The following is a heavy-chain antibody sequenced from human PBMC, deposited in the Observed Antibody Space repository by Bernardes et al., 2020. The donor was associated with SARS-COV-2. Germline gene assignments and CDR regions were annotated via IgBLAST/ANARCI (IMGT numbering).Heavy chain of an antibody. D-gene: IGHD3-10*01. CDR1: GFTFDDYG. V-gene: IGHV3-20*01. CDR2: INWNGGST. Sequence: GGSLRLSCAASGFTFDDYGMSWVRQAPGKGLEWVSGINWNGGSTGYADSVKGRFTISRDNAKNSLYLQMNSLRAEDTALYHCARVKGVDYYGSGGGYYGMDVWGQGTTVTVSS. J-gene: IGHJ6*02. CDR3: ARVKGVDYYGSGGGYYGMDV.